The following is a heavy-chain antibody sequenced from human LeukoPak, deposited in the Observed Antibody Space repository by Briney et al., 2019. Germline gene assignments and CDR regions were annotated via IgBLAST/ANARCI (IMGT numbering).Heavy chain of an antibody. D-gene: IGHD2-15*01. V-gene: IGHV1-69*05. CDR1: GGTFSSYA. CDR3: ARGLSCSGNTCYAAHFDS. Sequence: SVKVSCKASGGTFSSYAISWVRQAPGQGLEWMGGIIPIFGTANYAQKFQGRVAMTRDTSTSTAYMELRSLRSDDTAVYYCARGLSCSGNTCYAAHFDSWGQGTLVTVSS. J-gene: IGHJ4*02. CDR2: IIPIFGTA.